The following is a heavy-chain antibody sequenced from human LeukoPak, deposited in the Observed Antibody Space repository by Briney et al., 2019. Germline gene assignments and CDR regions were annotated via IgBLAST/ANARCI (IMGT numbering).Heavy chain of an antibody. Sequence: SETLSLTCTVSGGSISSSSYYWGWIRQPPGKGLEWIGSIYHSGSTYYNPSLKSRVTISVDTSKNQFSLNLSSVTAADTAVYYCASYTDAFDIWGQGTMVTVSS. D-gene: IGHD3-16*01. CDR1: GGSISSSSYY. CDR3: ASYTDAFDI. CDR2: IYHSGST. V-gene: IGHV4-39*07. J-gene: IGHJ3*02.